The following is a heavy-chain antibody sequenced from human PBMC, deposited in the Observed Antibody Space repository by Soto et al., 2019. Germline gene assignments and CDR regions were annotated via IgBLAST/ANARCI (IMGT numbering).Heavy chain of an antibody. CDR1: GFTFSSYS. CDR2: ISSSSSTI. V-gene: IGHV3-48*01. CDR3: ARDNCLVRGVITQGGVDV. D-gene: IGHD3-10*01. Sequence: GGSLRLSCAASGFTFSSYSMNWVRQAPGKGLEWVSYISSSSSTIYYADSVKGRFTISRDNAKNSLYLQMNSLRAEDTAVYYCARDNCLVRGVITQGGVDVWGQGTTVTVSS. J-gene: IGHJ6*02.